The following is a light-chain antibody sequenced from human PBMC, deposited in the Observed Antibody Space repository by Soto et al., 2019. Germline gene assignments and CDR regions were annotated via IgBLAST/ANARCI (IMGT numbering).Light chain of an antibody. CDR2: AAS. CDR1: QSISSY. J-gene: IGKJ1*01. Sequence: DIQMTQSPSSLSASVGDRVTITCRASQSISSYLNWYQQKPGKVPNLLIYAASSLQSGVPSKFSGSGSGTEFTLTISSLQPDDFATYYCQHYNSYSEAFGQGTEVDIK. V-gene: IGKV1-39*01. CDR3: QHYNSYSEA.